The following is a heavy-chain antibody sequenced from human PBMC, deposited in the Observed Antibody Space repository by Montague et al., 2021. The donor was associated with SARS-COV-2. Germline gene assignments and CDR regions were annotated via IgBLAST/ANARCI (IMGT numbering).Heavy chain of an antibody. V-gene: IGHV3-48*03. CDR1: GFTLSSYE. D-gene: IGHD4-23*01. J-gene: IGHJ4*02. Sequence: SLRLSCAAYGFTLSSYEMNWIRQAPGEGLEWVSYISSRGSAVFSYAESVKGRFTISRDNARNSLFLQMNSLTVDDTGVYYCARDLDYGGNSLFDYWGQGTLVTVSS. CDR2: ISSRGSAV. CDR3: ARDLDYGGNSLFDY.